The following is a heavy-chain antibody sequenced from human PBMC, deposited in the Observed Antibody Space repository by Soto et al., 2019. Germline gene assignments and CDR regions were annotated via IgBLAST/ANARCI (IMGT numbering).Heavy chain of an antibody. J-gene: IGHJ4*02. D-gene: IGHD3-22*01. CDR2: IYSGGYT. CDR1: GFDVSNTD. V-gene: IGHV3-66*01. CDR3: AREAIIVIAAPEYYFDY. Sequence: EVQLVESGGDLVQRGGSLRLSCAASGFDVSNTDMSWVRQAPGKGLEWVSVIYSGGYTNYADSVKGRFIVSRDSPKNTLYLQMDGLRAADTAVSYCAREAIIVIAAPEYYFDYWGQGTLVTVSS.